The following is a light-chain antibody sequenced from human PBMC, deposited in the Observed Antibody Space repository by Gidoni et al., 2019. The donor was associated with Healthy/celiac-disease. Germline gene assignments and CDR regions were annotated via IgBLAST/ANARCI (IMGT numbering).Light chain of an antibody. V-gene: IGKV3-11*01. CDR2: DAS. CDR1: QSVSSY. J-gene: IGKJ4*01. CDR3: QQRSNWPPLT. Sequence: EIVLTQYPATLSLSPGERATLSCRASQSVSSYLAWYQQKPGQAPRLLISDASNRATGIPARFSGSGSGTDFTLTISSLEPEDFAVYYCQQRSNWPPLTFGGGTKVEIK.